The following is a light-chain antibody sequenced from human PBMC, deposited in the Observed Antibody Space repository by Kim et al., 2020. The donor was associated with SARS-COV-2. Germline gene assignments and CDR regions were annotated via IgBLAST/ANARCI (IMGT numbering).Light chain of an antibody. CDR1: QCLLYCKEYPF. CDR2: LGS. CDR3: MQGLQSPPT. J-gene: IGKJ1*01. V-gene: IGKV2-28*01. Sequence: SIPCRSVQCLLYCKEYPFLAWSLQKPGQSPQLLFFLGSKRASGVPDRFSGSGSGTDFTLKISRVEAGNFGFYYSMQGLQSPPTFGQGTKVGIK.